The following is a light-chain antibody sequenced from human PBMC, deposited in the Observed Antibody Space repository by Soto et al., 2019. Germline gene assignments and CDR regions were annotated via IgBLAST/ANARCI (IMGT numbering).Light chain of an antibody. CDR2: EVT. J-gene: IGLJ2*01. CDR3: SSYTTSTTRV. Sequence: QSALTQPASVSGSPGQSITISCTGTSSDVGDYNYVSWYQQHPGKAPKLLIYEVTNRPSGVSNRFSGSKSGDTASLTISGLQAEDEADYYCSSYTTSTTRVFGGGIKVTVL. V-gene: IGLV2-14*01. CDR1: SSDVGDYNY.